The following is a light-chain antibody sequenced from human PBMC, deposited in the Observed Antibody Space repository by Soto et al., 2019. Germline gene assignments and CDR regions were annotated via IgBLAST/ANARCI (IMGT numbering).Light chain of an antibody. CDR3: AAWDDSLNGVV. V-gene: IGLV1-36*01. CDR1: SSNIGNNA. CDR2: YDD. J-gene: IGLJ2*01. Sequence: QPVLTQPPSVSEAPRQRVTISCSGSSSNIGNNAVNWYQQLPGKAPKLLIYYDDLLPSGVSDRFSGSKSGTSASLAISGLQSEEEADYDCAAWDDSLNGVVFGGGTKLTVL.